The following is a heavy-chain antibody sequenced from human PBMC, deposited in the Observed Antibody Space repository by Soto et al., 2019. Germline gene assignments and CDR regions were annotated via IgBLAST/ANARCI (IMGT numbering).Heavy chain of an antibody. Sequence: EVQLLESGGGLVQPGGSLRLSCAASGFTFSSYAMSWVRQAPGKGLEWVSGISGSGGSTYYADSVKGRFTISRDNSKSTLYLQVNSLRVEDTAVYYCAKISSRFSGDLWGQGTMVTVSS. CDR3: AKISSRFSGDL. J-gene: IGHJ3*01. V-gene: IGHV3-23*01. CDR1: GFTFSSYA. D-gene: IGHD6-13*01. CDR2: ISGSGGST.